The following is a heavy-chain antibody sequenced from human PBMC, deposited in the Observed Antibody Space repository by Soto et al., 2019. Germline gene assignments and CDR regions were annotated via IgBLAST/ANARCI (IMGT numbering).Heavy chain of an antibody. Sequence: PSETLSVTXTVSGASISGVYWSWIRKSAGKGLEWIGRIYATGTTDYNPSLKGRVMMSVDTSKKQFSLKLRSVTAADTAVYYCVRDGTKTLRDWFDPWGQGISVTVSS. D-gene: IGHD1-1*01. CDR2: IYATGTT. CDR3: VRDGTKTLRDWFDP. J-gene: IGHJ5*02. V-gene: IGHV4-4*07. CDR1: GASISGVY.